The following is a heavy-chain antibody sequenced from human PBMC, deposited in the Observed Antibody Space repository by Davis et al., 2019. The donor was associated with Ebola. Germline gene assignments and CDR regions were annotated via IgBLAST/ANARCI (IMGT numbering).Heavy chain of an antibody. V-gene: IGHV4-39*07. Sequence: GSLRLSCTVSGGSISSSSYYWGWIRQPPGKGLEWIGEINHSGSTNYNPSLKSRVTISVDTSKNQFSLKLGSVTAADTGVYYCARGNSVPAAGTGYFFDYWGQGTLVTVSS. D-gene: IGHD6-13*01. CDR3: ARGNSVPAAGTGYFFDY. CDR1: GGSISSSSYY. CDR2: INHSGST. J-gene: IGHJ4*02.